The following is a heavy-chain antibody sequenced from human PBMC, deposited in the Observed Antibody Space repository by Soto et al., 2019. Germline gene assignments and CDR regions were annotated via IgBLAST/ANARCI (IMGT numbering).Heavy chain of an antibody. CDR1: GFTFDDYA. J-gene: IGHJ3*02. CDR3: AKADKDIVVVPAAIWAFDI. Sequence: GGSLRLSCAASGFTFDDYAMHWFRQAPGKGLEWVSGISWNSGSIGYADSVKGRFTISRDNAKNSLYLQMNSLRAEDTALYYCAKADKDIVVVPAAIWAFDIWGQGTMVTVSS. V-gene: IGHV3-9*01. D-gene: IGHD2-2*01. CDR2: ISWNSGSI.